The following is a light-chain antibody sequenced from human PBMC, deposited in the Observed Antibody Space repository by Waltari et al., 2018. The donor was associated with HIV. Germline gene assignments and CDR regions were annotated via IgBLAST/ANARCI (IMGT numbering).Light chain of an antibody. V-gene: IGKV3-20*01. CDR2: GAS. Sequence: EHVLTQSPGTLSLSPGERATLSCRASQRISSTYLAWYQQKPGQAPRLLIYGASSSATGIPDRFSGSGSGTDFTLTISRLEPEDFAVYYCQQYGSSPGTFGQGTKVEVK. J-gene: IGKJ1*01. CDR3: QQYGSSPGT. CDR1: QRISSTY.